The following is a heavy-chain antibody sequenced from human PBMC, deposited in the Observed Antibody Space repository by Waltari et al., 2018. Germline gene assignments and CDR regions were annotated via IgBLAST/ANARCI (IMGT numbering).Heavy chain of an antibody. V-gene: IGHV3-7*04. CDR1: GFTLSHFW. J-gene: IGHJ4*02. Sequence: EVQLVESGGGLVQPGGSMRLARSASGFTLSHFWMSWARQAPGKGLEWVANINQDGSGEYYVDSVKGRFTISGDNAKNSLYLQMNSLRAEDTAVYYCQRGDYWGQGTLVTVSS. CDR2: INQDGSGE. CDR3: QRGDY.